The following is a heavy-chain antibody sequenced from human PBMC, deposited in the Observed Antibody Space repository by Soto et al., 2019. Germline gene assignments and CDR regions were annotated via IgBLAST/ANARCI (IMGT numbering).Heavy chain of an antibody. CDR2: ISSSSSTI. V-gene: IGHV3-48*02. Sequence: SLRLSCAASGFTFSSYSMNWVRQAPGKGLEWVSYISSSSSTIYYADSVKGRFTISRDNAKNSLYLQMNSLRDEDTAVYYCARGGGIVLMVYAIRAFDIWGQGTMVTVSS. CDR3: ARGGGIVLMVYAIRAFDI. D-gene: IGHD2-8*01. CDR1: GFTFSSYS. J-gene: IGHJ3*02.